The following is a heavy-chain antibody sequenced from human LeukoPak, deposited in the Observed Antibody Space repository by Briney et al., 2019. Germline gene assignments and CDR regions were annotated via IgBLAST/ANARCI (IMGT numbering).Heavy chain of an antibody. D-gene: IGHD5-18*01. V-gene: IGHV4-34*01. Sequence: SETLSLTCAVYGGSFSGYYWSWIRQPPGKGLEWIGEINHSGSTNYNPSLKGRVTISVDTSENQFSLKLSSVTAADTAVYYCARSVHRGYSYGSGDYWGQGTLVTVSS. CDR1: GGSFSGYY. CDR2: INHSGST. CDR3: ARSVHRGYSYGSGDY. J-gene: IGHJ4*02.